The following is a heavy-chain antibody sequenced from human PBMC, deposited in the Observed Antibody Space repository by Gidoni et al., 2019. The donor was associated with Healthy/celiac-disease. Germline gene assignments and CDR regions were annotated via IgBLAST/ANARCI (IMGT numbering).Heavy chain of an antibody. J-gene: IGHJ4*02. CDR1: GFTFDDYT. CDR2: ISLDGGST. CDR3: AKEVETYYYGSGKDY. Sequence: VQLVESGGVVVQPGGSRRLSCAASGFTFDDYTIHWVRQAPGKGLEWVSLISLDGGSTYYADSVKGRFTISRDNSKNSLYLQMNSLRTEDTALYYCAKEVETYYYGSGKDYWGQGTLVTVSS. V-gene: IGHV3-43*01. D-gene: IGHD3-10*01.